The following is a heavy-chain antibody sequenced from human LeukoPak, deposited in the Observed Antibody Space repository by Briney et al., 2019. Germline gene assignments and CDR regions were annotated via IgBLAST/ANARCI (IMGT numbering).Heavy chain of an antibody. CDR1: GGSFSGYY. CDR3: ARAATRGYDSSYSDY. V-gene: IGHV4-34*01. Sequence: SETLSLTCAVYGGSFSGYYWSWIRQPPGKGLEWIGEIYHSGSTNYNPSLKSRVTISVDKSKNQFSLKLSSVTAADTAVYYCARAATRGYDSSYSDYWGQGTLVTVSS. CDR2: IYHSGST. J-gene: IGHJ4*02. D-gene: IGHD5-12*01.